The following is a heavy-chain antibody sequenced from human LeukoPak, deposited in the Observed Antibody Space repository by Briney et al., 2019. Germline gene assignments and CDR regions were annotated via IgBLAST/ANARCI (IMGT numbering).Heavy chain of an antibody. Sequence: PSETLSLTCIVSGGSISNYYWSWIRQPPGKGLEWIGYIYYTGSTNYNPSLKSRVTISVDTSKNQFSLKLSSVSAADTAVYYCARGYSNHDPSPRSWGQGTLVTVPS. CDR3: ARGYSNHDPSPRS. CDR1: GGSISNYY. D-gene: IGHD4-11*01. V-gene: IGHV4-59*01. J-gene: IGHJ5*02. CDR2: IYYTGST.